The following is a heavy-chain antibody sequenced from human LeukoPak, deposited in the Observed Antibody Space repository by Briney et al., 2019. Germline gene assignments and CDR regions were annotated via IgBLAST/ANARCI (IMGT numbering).Heavy chain of an antibody. CDR1: GGSISSSSYY. CDR3: ARTPYNWNDAGTLFDY. Sequence: SETLSLTCTVSGGSISSSSYYWGWIRQPPGKGLEWIGSIYYSGSTYYNPSLKSRVTISVDTSKNQFSLKLSSVTAADTAVYYCARTPYNWNDAGTLFDYWGQGTLVTVSS. CDR2: IYYSGST. V-gene: IGHV4-39*01. J-gene: IGHJ4*02. D-gene: IGHD1-20*01.